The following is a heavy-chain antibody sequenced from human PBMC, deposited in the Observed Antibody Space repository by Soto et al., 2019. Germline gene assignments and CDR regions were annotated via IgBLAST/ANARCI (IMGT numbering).Heavy chain of an antibody. Sequence: SETLSLTCTVSGGSISSYYWSWIRQPPGKGLEWIGYIYYSGSTNYNPSLKSRVTISVDTSKNQFSLKLSSVTAADTAVYYCARMGDRSSCPDYWGQGTLVTVSS. CDR3: ARMGDRSSCPDY. J-gene: IGHJ4*02. CDR2: IYYSGST. D-gene: IGHD6-13*01. V-gene: IGHV4-59*01. CDR1: GGSISSYY.